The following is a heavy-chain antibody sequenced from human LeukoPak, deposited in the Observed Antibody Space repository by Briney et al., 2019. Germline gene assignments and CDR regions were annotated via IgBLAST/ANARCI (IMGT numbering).Heavy chain of an antibody. V-gene: IGHV3-21*01. Sequence: PGGSLRLSCAASGFTFSSYSMNWVRQAPGKGLEWVSSISSSSSYIYYADSVKGRFTISRDNAKNSLDLQMNSLRAEDTAVYYCASTLGGKGWSYWGQGTLVTVSS. CDR2: ISSSSSYI. CDR3: ASTLGGKGWSY. CDR1: GFTFSSYS. J-gene: IGHJ4*02. D-gene: IGHD4-23*01.